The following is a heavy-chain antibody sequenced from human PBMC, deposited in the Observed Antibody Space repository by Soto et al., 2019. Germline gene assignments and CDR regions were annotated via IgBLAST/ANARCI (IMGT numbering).Heavy chain of an antibody. CDR1: GYTFTSYG. J-gene: IGHJ4*02. D-gene: IGHD6-13*01. CDR2: ISAYNCNT. V-gene: IGHV1-18*01. CDR3: ARDIGQHGFDY. Sequence: QVQLVQSGAEVKKHGASVKVSCKASGYTFTSYGISWVRQAPGQGVEWMGWISAYNCNTNYAQKLQGRVTMTTDTSTSTAYVELRSLRSDDTAVYYWARDIGQHGFDYWGQGTMVTVS.